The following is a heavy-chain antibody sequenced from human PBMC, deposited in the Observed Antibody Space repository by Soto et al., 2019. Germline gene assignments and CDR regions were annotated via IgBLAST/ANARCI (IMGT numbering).Heavy chain of an antibody. CDR3: ARGASCSSASCYDNFHYGLAV. CDR1: GYTFTNYC. D-gene: IGHD2-2*01. J-gene: IGHJ6*02. Sequence: ASVKVSCKASGYTFTNYCITWVLQAPGQGLEWMGWITASNGNTNYAREIQGRLTLTRDTSTSTAYMELRSLRSDDTAVYYCARGASCSSASCYDNFHYGLAVWGQGTTVTVSS. V-gene: IGHV1-18*01. CDR2: ITASNGNT.